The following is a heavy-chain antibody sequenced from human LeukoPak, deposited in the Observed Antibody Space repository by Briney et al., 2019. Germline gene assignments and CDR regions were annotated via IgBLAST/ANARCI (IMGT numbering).Heavy chain of an antibody. CDR1: GFSFSGFW. Sequence: GGSLRLSCAASGFSFSGFWMSWVRQAPGEGLGWVANMNQGGGEKNYVDSVKGRFTISRDNAKNSLYLQMNSLRPEDTAVYYCATEVPGARNAFDMWGQGTMVTVSS. V-gene: IGHV3-7*01. J-gene: IGHJ3*02. CDR2: MNQGGGEK. D-gene: IGHD2-2*01. CDR3: ATEVPGARNAFDM.